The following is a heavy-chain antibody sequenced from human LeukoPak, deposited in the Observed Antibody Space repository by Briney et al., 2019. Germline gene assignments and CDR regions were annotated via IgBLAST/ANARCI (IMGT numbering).Heavy chain of an antibody. CDR3: ARVPGFSGGGSLNN. J-gene: IGHJ4*02. D-gene: IGHD3-10*01. V-gene: IGHV3-21*01. CDR2: ISSSSSYI. CDR1: GFTFSSYS. Sequence: GGSLRLSCAASGFTFSSYSMNWVRQAPGKGLEWVSSISSSSSYIYYADSVKGRFTISRDNAKNSLYRQMNSLGARDRVVYTGARVPGFSGGGSLNNWGQGTWVTVSS.